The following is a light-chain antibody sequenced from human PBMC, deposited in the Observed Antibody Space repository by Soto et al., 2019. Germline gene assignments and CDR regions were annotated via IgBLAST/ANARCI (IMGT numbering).Light chain of an antibody. CDR1: SSDVGGYNY. CDR3: SSYTRSRTL. J-gene: IGLJ1*01. V-gene: IGLV2-14*01. CDR2: AVT. Sequence: PLTQPACVCGSPGQSITISCTGTSSDVGGYNYVSWYQQHPGKAPKLMIYAVTDRPSGVSSRFSGSKSGNTASLTISGLQAADEADYYCSSYTRSRTLFGTGIKVTVL.